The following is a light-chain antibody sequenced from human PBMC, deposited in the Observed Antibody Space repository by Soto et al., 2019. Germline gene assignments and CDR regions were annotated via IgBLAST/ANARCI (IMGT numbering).Light chain of an antibody. J-gene: IGKJ1*01. CDR2: AAS. V-gene: IGKV3-20*01. CDR1: QTVNNNY. Sequence: ETVLTQSPGTLSLSPGERATLSCRASQTVNNNYVAWYQHKPGQAPRVLIHAASSRTTGIPDRFSGSGSGTEFTLTISRLEPEDLAVYYCQQYGNTPWTFGQGTKVEI. CDR3: QQYGNTPWT.